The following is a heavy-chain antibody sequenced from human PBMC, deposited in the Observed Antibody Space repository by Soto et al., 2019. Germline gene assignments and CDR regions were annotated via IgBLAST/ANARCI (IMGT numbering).Heavy chain of an antibody. V-gene: IGHV3-7*05. D-gene: IGHD5-18*01. CDR2: IKQDGSEK. J-gene: IGHJ6*02. CDR1: GFTFSSYW. Sequence: GGSLRLSCAASGFTFSSYWMSWVRQAPGKGLEWVANIKQDGSEKYYVDSVKGRFTISRDNAKNSLYLQMNSLRAEDTAVYYCARDEGIQLWLEGYYYYYGMDVWGQGTTVTVSS. CDR3: ARDEGIQLWLEGYYYYYGMDV.